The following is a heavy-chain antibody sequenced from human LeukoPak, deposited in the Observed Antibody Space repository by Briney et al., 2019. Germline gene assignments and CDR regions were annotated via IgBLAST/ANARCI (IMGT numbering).Heavy chain of an antibody. V-gene: IGHV4-61*08. Sequence: PSETLSLTCTVSGGSISSGGYDWSWIRQPPGKGLEWIGYIYYSGSTNYNPSLKGRVTISVDTSKNQFSLKLSSVTAADTAVYYCARGPEGYCSSISCYEWFDPWGQGTLVTVSS. CDR3: ARGPEGYCSSISCYEWFDP. CDR1: GGSISSGGYD. CDR2: IYYSGST. J-gene: IGHJ5*02. D-gene: IGHD2-2*01.